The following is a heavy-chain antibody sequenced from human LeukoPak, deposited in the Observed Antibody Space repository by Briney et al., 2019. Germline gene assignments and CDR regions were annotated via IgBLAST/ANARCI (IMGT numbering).Heavy chain of an antibody. CDR3: ARDQPIYDILTGYYTPFDY. CDR2: IYSGGST. J-gene: IGHJ4*02. CDR1: GFTVSSNY. V-gene: IGHV3-66*01. D-gene: IGHD3-9*01. Sequence: QAGGSLRLSCAASGFTVSSNYMSWVRQAPGKGLEWVSVIYSGGSTYYADSVKGRFTISRDNSKNTLYLKMNSLRAEDTAVYYCARDQPIYDILTGYYTPFDYWGQGTLVTVSS.